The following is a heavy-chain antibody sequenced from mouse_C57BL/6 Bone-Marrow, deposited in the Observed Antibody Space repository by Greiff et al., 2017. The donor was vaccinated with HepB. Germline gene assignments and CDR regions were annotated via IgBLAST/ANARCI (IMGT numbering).Heavy chain of an antibody. CDR3: ARNFYYAMDY. CDR1: GYTFTNYW. Sequence: VQLQQSGAELVRPGTSVKMSCKASGYTFTNYWIGWAKQRPGHGLEWIGDIYPGGGYTNYNEKFKGKATLTADKSSSTAYMQCSSLTSEDSAIYYCARNFYYAMDYWGQGTSVTVSS. J-gene: IGHJ4*01. CDR2: IYPGGGYT. V-gene: IGHV1-63*01.